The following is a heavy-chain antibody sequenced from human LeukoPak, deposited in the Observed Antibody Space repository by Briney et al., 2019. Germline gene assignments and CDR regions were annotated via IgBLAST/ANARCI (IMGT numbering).Heavy chain of an antibody. D-gene: IGHD5-18*01. CDR1: GYSISSGYY. V-gene: IGHV4-38-2*02. J-gene: IGHJ6*03. CDR2: IYHSGST. Sequence: SETLSLTCTVSGYSISSGYYWGWIRQPPGKGLEWIGSIYHSGSTYYNPSLKSRVTISVDTSKNQFSLKLSSVTAADTAVYYCARVGYSPYYYYYYMDVWGKGTTVTVSS. CDR3: ARVGYSPYYYYYYMDV.